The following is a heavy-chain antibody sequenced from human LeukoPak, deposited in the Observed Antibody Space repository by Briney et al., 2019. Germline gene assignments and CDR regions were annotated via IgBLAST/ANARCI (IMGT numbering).Heavy chain of an antibody. D-gene: IGHD6-19*01. CDR3: ARGGKQWRGGNYFDS. Sequence: ASVKVSCKASGYTFTDYALHWVRQAPGQSLEWMGWVTTGRGETRYSQEFQRRITFTRDTSASTVYMDLSDLRSEDTAVYYCARGGKQWRGGNYFDSWGQGTLVAVSS. V-gene: IGHV1-3*03. CDR1: GYTFTDYA. J-gene: IGHJ4*02. CDR2: VTTGRGET.